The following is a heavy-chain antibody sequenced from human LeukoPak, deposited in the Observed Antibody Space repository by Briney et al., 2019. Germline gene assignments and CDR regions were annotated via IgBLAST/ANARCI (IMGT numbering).Heavy chain of an antibody. CDR1: GLTSSSYG. D-gene: IGHD5-24*01. V-gene: IGHV3-23*01. J-gene: IGHJ4*02. CDR3: AKDRRWLDYFDH. Sequence: QAGGSLRLSCEVSGLTSSSYGMSWVRQAPGKGLEWVSAISGSGTITHYADSVKGRFTISRDNSKNTLFLQMNSLRVEDTAVYYCAKDRRWLDYFDHWGQGTLVTVSP. CDR2: ISGSGTIT.